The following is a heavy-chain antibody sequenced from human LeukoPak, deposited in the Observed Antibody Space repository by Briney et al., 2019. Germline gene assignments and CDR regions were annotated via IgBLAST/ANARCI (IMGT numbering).Heavy chain of an antibody. D-gene: IGHD6-19*01. J-gene: IGHJ4*02. V-gene: IGHV3-15*01. CDR3: TTDLGSGWRLYYFDY. Sequence: PGGSLRLSCAASGFTFSNAWMSWVRQAPGKGLEWVGRIKSKTDGGTTDYAALVKGRFTISRDDSKNTLYLQMNSLKTEDTAVYYCTTDLGSGWRLYYFDYWGQGTLVTVSS. CDR1: GFTFSNAW. CDR2: IKSKTDGGTT.